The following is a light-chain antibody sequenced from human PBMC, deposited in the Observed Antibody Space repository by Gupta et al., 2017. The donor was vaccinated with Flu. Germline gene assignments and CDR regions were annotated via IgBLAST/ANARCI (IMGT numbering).Light chain of an antibody. Sequence: PSSRSASVGDRVTITCRASQSVTTYLNWYQQKPGKAPKLLIYVTSSLQSGVPSRFSGTGYGTDFTLTISSLQPEDVATYYCQQSYTAPQTFGQGTTVEIK. CDR1: QSVTTY. CDR3: QQSYTAPQT. CDR2: VTS. V-gene: IGKV1-39*01. J-gene: IGKJ1*01.